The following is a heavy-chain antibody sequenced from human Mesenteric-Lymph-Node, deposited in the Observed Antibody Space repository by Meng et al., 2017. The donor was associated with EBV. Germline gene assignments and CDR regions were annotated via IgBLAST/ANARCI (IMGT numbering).Heavy chain of an antibody. CDR2: IYYTGHT. CDR3: ATNDNYRNDY. CDR1: GGSISSGNYY. V-gene: IGHV4-31*03. J-gene: IGHJ4*02. D-gene: IGHD5-24*01. Sequence: QVHPQESGPGLVKSSQTLSLTCTVSGGSISSGNYYWNWIRQHPGKGLEWIGYIYYTGHTYYNPSLRSRVTISIDTSKNQFSLSLHSVTAADTAVYYCATNDNYRNDYWGQGTLVTVSS.